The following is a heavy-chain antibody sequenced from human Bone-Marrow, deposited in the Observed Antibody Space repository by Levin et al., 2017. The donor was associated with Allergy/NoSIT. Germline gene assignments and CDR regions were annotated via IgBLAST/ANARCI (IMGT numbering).Heavy chain of an antibody. J-gene: IGHJ4*02. D-gene: IGHD6-19*01. CDR1: GDSVSSNSAA. CDR2: TYYRSKWYN. Sequence: SQTLSLTCAISGDSVSSNSAAWNWIRQSPSRGLEWLGRTYYRSKWYNDYAVSVKSRITINPDTSKNQFSLQLNSVTPEDTAVYYCARGHPESEGTAPGILSSGWYRIDYWGQGTLVTVSS. CDR3: ARGHPESEGTAPGILSSGWYRIDY. V-gene: IGHV6-1*01.